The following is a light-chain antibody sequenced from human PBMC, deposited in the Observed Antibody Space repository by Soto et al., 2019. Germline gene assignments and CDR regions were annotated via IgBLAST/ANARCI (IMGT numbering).Light chain of an antibody. Sequence: DIQMTQSPSSLSASVGDRVTITCQASQDISNDLNWYQQKPGKAPKLLIYAAFNLETGVPSRFSGSGSGTHFTFTISSLRPEDIATYYCQKYDNLPPTFGPGTKVDIK. J-gene: IGKJ3*01. CDR3: QKYDNLPPT. CDR2: AAF. V-gene: IGKV1-33*01. CDR1: QDISND.